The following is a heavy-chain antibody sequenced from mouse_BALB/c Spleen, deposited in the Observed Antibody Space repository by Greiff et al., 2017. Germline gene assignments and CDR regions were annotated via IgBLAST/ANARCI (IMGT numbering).Heavy chain of an antibody. Sequence: EVKVEESGGGLVQPGGSMKLSCVASGFTFSNYWMNWVRQSPEKGLEWVAEIRLKSNNYATHYAESVKGRFTISRDDSKSSVYLQMNNLRAEDTGIYYCTRPYDYGAWFAYWGQGTLVTVSA. CDR1: GFTFSNYW. J-gene: IGHJ3*01. V-gene: IGHV6-6*02. CDR2: IRLKSNNYAT. CDR3: TRPYDYGAWFAY. D-gene: IGHD2-4*01.